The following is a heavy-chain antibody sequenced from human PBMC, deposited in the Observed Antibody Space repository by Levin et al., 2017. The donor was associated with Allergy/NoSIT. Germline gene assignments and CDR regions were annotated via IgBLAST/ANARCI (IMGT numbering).Heavy chain of an antibody. D-gene: IGHD5-12*01. CDR1: GGSFSGYY. Sequence: SQTLSLTCAVYGGSFSGYYWSWIRQPPGKGLEWIGEINHSGSTNYNPSLKSRVTISVDTSKNQFSLKLSSVTAADTAVYYCARGSPLRGWLRSGSLDYWGQGTLVTVSS. J-gene: IGHJ4*02. CDR2: INHSGST. V-gene: IGHV4-34*01. CDR3: ARGSPLRGWLRSGSLDY.